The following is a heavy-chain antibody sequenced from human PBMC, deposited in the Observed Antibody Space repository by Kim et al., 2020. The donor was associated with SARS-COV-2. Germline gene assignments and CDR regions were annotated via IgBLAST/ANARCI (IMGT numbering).Heavy chain of an antibody. Sequence: YNADSTTRRFTISMDNAKNSRYLQMNSLRAEDTAVYYCARLGSGYDYSDYWGQGTLVTVSS. D-gene: IGHD5-12*01. J-gene: IGHJ4*02. CDR3: ARLGSGYDYSDY. V-gene: IGHV3-11*04.